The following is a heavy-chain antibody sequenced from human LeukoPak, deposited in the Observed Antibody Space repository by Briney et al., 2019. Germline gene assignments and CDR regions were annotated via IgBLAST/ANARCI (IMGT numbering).Heavy chain of an antibody. CDR3: ARHGGYSSSAAY. D-gene: IGHD6-6*01. Sequence: KTSETLSLTCTVSGGSISIYFWSWIRQPPGKGVEWIGYIYTTGTTNYNPSLKSRVTISVDTSKNQFSLKLSSVTAADTAVYYCARHGGYSSSAAYWGQGTLVTVSS. CDR2: IYTTGTT. CDR1: GGSISIYF. V-gene: IGHV4-4*09. J-gene: IGHJ4*02.